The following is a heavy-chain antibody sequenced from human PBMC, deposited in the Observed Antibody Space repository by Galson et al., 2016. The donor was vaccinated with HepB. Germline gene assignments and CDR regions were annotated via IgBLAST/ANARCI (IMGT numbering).Heavy chain of an antibody. CDR2: ISSNSAEM. CDR3: ASFYEKRGYFYYFGLDV. CDR1: GFTFRAYT. V-gene: IGHV3-21*01. D-gene: IGHD2/OR15-2a*01. J-gene: IGHJ6*02. Sequence: SLRLSCAASGFTFRAYTMNWVRQAPGKGPEWVSSISSNSAEMSYADSVKGRFTISRDNAKDSLYLQMTSLRAEDTAMYYCASFYEKRGYFYYFGLDVWGQGTTVVVSS.